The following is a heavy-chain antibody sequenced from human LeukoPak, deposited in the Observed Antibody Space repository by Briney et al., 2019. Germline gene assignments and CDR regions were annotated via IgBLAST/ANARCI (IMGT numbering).Heavy chain of an antibody. CDR2: INPNSGGT. CDR1: GYTFTGYY. Sequence: ASVKVSCKASGYTFTGYYMHWVRQAPGQGLEWMGWINPNSGGTNYAQKFQGRVTMTRDTSISTAYMELSRLRSEDTAVYYCARLDTVVTSYWGQGTLVTVSS. V-gene: IGHV1-2*02. CDR3: ARLDTVVTSY. J-gene: IGHJ4*02. D-gene: IGHD2-15*01.